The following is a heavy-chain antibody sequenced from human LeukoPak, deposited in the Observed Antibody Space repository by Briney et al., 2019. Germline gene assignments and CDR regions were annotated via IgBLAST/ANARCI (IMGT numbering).Heavy chain of an antibody. J-gene: IGHJ4*02. Sequence: GGSLRLSCAASGFTVSSNYMSWVRQAPGKGLEWVSVISGGGTTYYADSVKGRFTISRDNSNNTLYLQMNSLRAEDTAMYYCARKNATTDDYWGQGTLVTVSS. CDR1: GFTVSSNY. D-gene: IGHD5-24*01. V-gene: IGHV3-53*01. CDR2: ISGGGTT. CDR3: ARKNATTDDY.